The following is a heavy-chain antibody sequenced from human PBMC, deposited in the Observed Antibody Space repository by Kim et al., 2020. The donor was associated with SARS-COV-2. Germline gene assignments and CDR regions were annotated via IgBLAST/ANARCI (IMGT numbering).Heavy chain of an antibody. J-gene: IGHJ6*02. Sequence: ASVKVSCKASGYTFTSYGISWVRQAPGQGLEWMGWISAYNGNTNYAQKLQGRVTMTTDTSTSTAYMELRSLRSDDTAVYYCARAIAARPVYYYYYYGMDVWGQGTTVTVSS. CDR3: ARAIAARPVYYYYYYGMDV. D-gene: IGHD6-6*01. V-gene: IGHV1-18*04. CDR2: ISAYNGNT. CDR1: GYTFTSYG.